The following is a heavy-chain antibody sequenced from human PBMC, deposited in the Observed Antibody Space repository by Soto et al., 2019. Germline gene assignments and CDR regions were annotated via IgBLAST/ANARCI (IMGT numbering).Heavy chain of an antibody. CDR1: GGSFSGYY. D-gene: IGHD3-9*01. CDR3: ARGAVLRYFDWLNP. V-gene: IGHV4-34*01. CDR2: INHSGST. Sequence: QVQLQQWGAGLLKPSETLSLTCAVYGGSFSGYYWSWIRQPPGKGLEWIGEINHSGSTNYNPSLMSRVTXLVXPXKTQFSLKLSSVAAADAAVYYCARGAVLRYFDWLNPWGQGTLVTVSS. J-gene: IGHJ5*02.